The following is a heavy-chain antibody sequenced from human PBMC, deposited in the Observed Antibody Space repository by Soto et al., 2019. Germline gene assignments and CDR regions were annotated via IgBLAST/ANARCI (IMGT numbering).Heavy chain of an antibody. CDR3: ATRTSGWFLSYYGMDV. CDR2: IYNGGAT. D-gene: IGHD6-19*01. Sequence: EVQLVESGGGLIQPGGSLRLSCAASGFTVSSNYMTWVRQPPGKGLEWVSIIYNGGATYYADSVRGRFTISTDDSKNTLYLQMNSLRAEDTAVYYCATRTSGWFLSYYGMDVWGQGTTVTVSS. CDR1: GFTVSSNY. J-gene: IGHJ6*02. V-gene: IGHV3-53*01.